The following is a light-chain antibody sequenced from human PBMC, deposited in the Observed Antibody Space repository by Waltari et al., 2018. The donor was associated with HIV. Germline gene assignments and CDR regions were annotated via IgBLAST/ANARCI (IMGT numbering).Light chain of an antibody. Sequence: SSELTQPSSVSVSPGPTARITCSGDALATKYARWVQQKPGQAPILVIYKATQPPAGTPRRFSGTSSETTVISTIGGAEVEDAADYCCYSAADKNVLFGGGTKLTVL. CDR1: ALATKY. CDR2: KAT. J-gene: IGLJ2*01. V-gene: IGLV3-27*01. CDR3: YSAADKNVL.